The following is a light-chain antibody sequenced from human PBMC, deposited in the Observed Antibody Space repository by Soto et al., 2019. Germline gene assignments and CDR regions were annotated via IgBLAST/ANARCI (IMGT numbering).Light chain of an antibody. V-gene: IGKV3-15*01. CDR2: GAS. Sequence: EVVMTQSPATLSVSPGDRATLSCRASQSVSNNLAWYQQKPGQAPRLLIYGASTGATGLPARFSASGSGTEFTLTISSLQSEDFAVYYCQQYNNWPPDTFGQGTKLEIK. CDR3: QQYNNWPPDT. CDR1: QSVSNN. J-gene: IGKJ2*01.